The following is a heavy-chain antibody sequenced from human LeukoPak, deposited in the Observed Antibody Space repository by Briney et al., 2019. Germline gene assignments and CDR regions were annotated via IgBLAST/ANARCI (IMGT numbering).Heavy chain of an antibody. Sequence: PGGSLRLSCAASGFTFSNYELSGFGQPPGKGLKWLPSIKQDGSEKFYVDSVKGRITISRDNAKNSLYLQMNSLRAEDTAVYYRARDCQYCSNTNCRCCWGQGTLVTVSS. CDR2: IKQDGSEK. J-gene: IGHJ4*02. D-gene: IGHD2-2*01. CDR3: ARDCQYCSNTNCRCC. CDR1: GFTFSNYE. V-gene: IGHV3-7*01.